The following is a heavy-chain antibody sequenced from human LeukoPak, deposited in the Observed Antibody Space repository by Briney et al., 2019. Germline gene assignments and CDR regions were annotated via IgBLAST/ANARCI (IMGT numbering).Heavy chain of an antibody. CDR1: GFTVSSNY. CDR3: ARDQGYYDSSGYRFDY. D-gene: IGHD3-22*01. CDR2: IYSGGST. V-gene: IGHV3-66*01. J-gene: IGHJ4*02. Sequence: GGSLRLSCAASGFTVSSNYMSWVRQAPGKGLEWVSVIYSGGSTYYADSVKGRFTISRDNSKNTLYLQVNSLRAEDTAVYYCARDQGYYDSSGYRFDYWGQGTLVTVSS.